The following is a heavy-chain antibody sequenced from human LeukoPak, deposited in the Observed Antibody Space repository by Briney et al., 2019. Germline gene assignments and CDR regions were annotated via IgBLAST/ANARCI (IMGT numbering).Heavy chain of an antibody. J-gene: IGHJ4*02. CDR2: INPNSGGT. D-gene: IGHD3-3*01. CDR3: ARDRSYYDFWSGYYYYFDY. V-gene: IGHV1-2*02. CDR1: GYTFTGYY. Sequence: ASVKVSCKASGYTFTGYYMHWVRQAPGQGLEWMGWINPNSGGTNYAQKFQGRVTMTRDTSISTAYMELSRLRSDDTAVYYCARDRSYYDFWSGYYYYFDYWGQGTLVTVSS.